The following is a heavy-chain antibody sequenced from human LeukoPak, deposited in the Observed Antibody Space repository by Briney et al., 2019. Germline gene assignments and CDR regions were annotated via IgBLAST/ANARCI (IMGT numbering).Heavy chain of an antibody. D-gene: IGHD4/OR15-4a*01. V-gene: IGHV3-23*01. CDR3: AKGIYDYALDF. Sequence: GGSLRLSCAASGFTFNDYAMTWVRQAPGKGLEWVSLISPSGSNTYYAGSVKGRFFISRDNSKNTLNLQMSSLRAEDTALYYCAKGIYDYALDFWGQGALVTVSS. J-gene: IGHJ4*02. CDR2: ISPSGSNT. CDR1: GFTFNDYA.